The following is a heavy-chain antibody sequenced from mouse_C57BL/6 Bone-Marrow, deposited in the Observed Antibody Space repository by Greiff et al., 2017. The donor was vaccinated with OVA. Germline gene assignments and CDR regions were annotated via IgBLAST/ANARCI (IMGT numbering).Heavy chain of an antibody. Sequence: VQLQQPGAELVMPGASVKLSCKASGYTFTSYWMHWVKQRPGQGLEWIGEIDPSDSYTKYNQKFKGKSTLTVDKFSSTAYMQLSSLASEASAVYDCARGRGYSAWFAYWGQGTLVTVSA. D-gene: IGHD2-3*01. V-gene: IGHV1-69*01. CDR3: ARGRGYSAWFAY. J-gene: IGHJ3*01. CDR2: IDPSDSYT. CDR1: GYTFTSYW.